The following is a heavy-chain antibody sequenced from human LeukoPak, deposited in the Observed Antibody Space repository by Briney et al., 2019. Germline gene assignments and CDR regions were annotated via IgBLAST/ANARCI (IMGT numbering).Heavy chain of an antibody. CDR3: AKVPYGDYVFAFDY. Sequence: GGSLRLSCAASGFTFSSNGTHWVRQAPGKGLEWVAVISYDGSNKYYADSVKGRFTISRDNSKNTLYLQMNSLRAEDTAVYYCAKVPYGDYVFAFDYWGQGTLVTVSS. V-gene: IGHV3-30*18. CDR2: ISYDGSNK. D-gene: IGHD4-17*01. J-gene: IGHJ4*02. CDR1: GFTFSSNG.